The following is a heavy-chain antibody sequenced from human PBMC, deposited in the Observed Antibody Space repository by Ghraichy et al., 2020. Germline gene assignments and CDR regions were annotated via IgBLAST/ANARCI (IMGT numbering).Heavy chain of an antibody. D-gene: IGHD3-3*01. J-gene: IGHJ4*02. CDR1: GASISSSNYY. CDR2: IYSSGST. CDR3: AGAPGSPASLEWLSPFDY. V-gene: IGHV4-39*01. Sequence: SETLSLTCTVSGASISSSNYYWGWTRQPPGKGLEWIGKIYSSGSTYYSSALKSRVTISADTSKNQVSLTLNSVTAADTAVYYCAGAPGSPASLEWLSPFDYWGLGTVVTVSS.